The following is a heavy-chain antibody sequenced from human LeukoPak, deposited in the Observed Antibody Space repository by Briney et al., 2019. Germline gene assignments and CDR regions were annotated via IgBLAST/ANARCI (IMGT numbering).Heavy chain of an antibody. J-gene: IGHJ4*02. CDR3: ARGAGLFDY. V-gene: IGHV4-59*01. CDR2: IYYTGST. Sequence: SETLSLTCTVSGGSISSYYWSWIRQPPGKGLKWIGYIYYTGSTNYNPSLKSRVTISVDTSKNQFSLKLSSVTAADTAVYYCARGAGLFDYRGQGTLVTVSS. CDR1: GGSISSYY. D-gene: IGHD6-19*01.